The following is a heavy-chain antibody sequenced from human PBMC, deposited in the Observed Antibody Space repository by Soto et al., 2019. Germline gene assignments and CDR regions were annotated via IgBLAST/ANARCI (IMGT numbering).Heavy chain of an antibody. V-gene: IGHV4-34*01. J-gene: IGHJ6*02. Sequence: PSETLSLTCAVYGGSFSCYYWSWIRQPPGKGLEWIGEINHSGSTNYNPSLKSRVTISVDTSKNQFSLKLSSVTAADTAVYYCARSVVAATPLGYYGMDVWGQGTTVTVSS. CDR1: GGSFSCYY. D-gene: IGHD2-15*01. CDR3: ARSVVAATPLGYYGMDV. CDR2: INHSGST.